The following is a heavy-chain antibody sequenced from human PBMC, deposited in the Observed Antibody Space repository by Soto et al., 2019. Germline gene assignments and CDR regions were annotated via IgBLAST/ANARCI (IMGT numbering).Heavy chain of an antibody. CDR1: GFSFSSAA. J-gene: IGHJ5*01. V-gene: IGHV3-23*01. D-gene: IGHD1-7*01. CDR2: ISGSDGRK. CDR3: ATSLNINYKIWFDP. Sequence: EVQLLESGGSLVQPGGSLSLSCAASGFSFSSAAMNWVRQAPGKGLEWVSIISGSDGRKSYVDSVKGRFTISRDNSKNTLYLDMNSLRAEDTAVYYCATSLNINYKIWFDPWGQGTLVTVSS.